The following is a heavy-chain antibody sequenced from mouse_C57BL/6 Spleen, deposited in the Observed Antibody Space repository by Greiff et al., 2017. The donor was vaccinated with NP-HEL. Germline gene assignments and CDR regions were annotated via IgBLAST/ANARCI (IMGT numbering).Heavy chain of an antibody. CDR2: INPSNGGT. J-gene: IGHJ1*03. CDR1: GYTFTSYW. CDR3: AREGLRRDWYFDV. Sequence: QVQLQQPGTELVKPGASVKLTCKASGYTFTSYWMHWVKQRPGQGLEWIGNINPSNGGTNYNEKFKSKATLTVDKSSSTAYMQLSSLTSEDSAVYYCAREGLRRDWYFDVWGTGTTVTVSS. D-gene: IGHD2-4*01. V-gene: IGHV1-53*01.